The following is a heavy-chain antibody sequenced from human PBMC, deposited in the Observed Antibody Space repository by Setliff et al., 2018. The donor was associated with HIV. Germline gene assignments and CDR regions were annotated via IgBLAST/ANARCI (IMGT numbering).Heavy chain of an antibody. CDR1: GYTFTGYY. CDR3: ARDIGDTATPDY. D-gene: IGHD5-18*01. CDR2: INPNSGGT. J-gene: IGHJ4*02. V-gene: IGHV1-2*02. Sequence: ASVKVSCKASGYTFTGYYMHWVRQAPGQGLEWMGWINPNSGGTNYAQKFQDRVTMTRDTSISTAYMELSRLTSDDTAVYYCARDIGDTATPDYWGQGTLVTVS.